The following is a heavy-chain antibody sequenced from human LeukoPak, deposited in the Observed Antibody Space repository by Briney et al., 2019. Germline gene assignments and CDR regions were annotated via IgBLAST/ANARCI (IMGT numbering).Heavy chain of an antibody. CDR1: GFTFSSYA. CDR2: VSHDERNR. V-gene: IGHV3-30*01. J-gene: IGHJ4*02. D-gene: IGHD4-17*01. Sequence: GGSLRLSCVVSGFTFSSYAMHWVRQAPGKGLEWVAVVSHDERNRYYADSMKGRFTISRGNSKDTLYLLLNSLRAEDTAVYYCARDQSPYGDFPPDYWGQGTLVTVSS. CDR3: ARDQSPYGDFPPDY.